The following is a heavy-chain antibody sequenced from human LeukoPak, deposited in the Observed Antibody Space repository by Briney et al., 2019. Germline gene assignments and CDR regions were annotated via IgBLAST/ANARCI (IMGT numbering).Heavy chain of an antibody. D-gene: IGHD4-23*01. CDR1: GYTFTGYY. CDR2: INPNSGGT. CDR3: ARGGVTSVVDV. V-gene: IGHV1-2*02. J-gene: IGHJ6*04. Sequence: ASVKVSCKASGYTFTGYYMHWVRQAPGQGLEWMGWINPNSGGTNYAQKFQGRVTMTTDTSTSTAHMELRSLTSDDTAVYYCARGGVTSVVDVWGKGTTVTISS.